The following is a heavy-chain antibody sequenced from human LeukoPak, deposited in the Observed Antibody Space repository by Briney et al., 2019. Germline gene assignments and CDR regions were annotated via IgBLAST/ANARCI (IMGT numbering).Heavy chain of an antibody. CDR1: GYTFTGYY. J-gene: IGHJ4*02. D-gene: IGHD3-22*01. V-gene: IGHV1-2*02. CDR2: INPNSGGT. CDR3: GRNGYHLLPYDSSGYYN. Sequence: GASVKVSCKASGYTFTGYYMHWVRQAPGQGLEWMGWINPNSGGTNYAQKFQGRVTMTSDTSIITAYVELSRLRSDDTAVYYCGRNGYHLLPYDSSGYYNWGQGTVVGVCS.